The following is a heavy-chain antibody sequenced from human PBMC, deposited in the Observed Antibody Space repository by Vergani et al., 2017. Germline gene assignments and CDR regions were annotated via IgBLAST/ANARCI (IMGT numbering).Heavy chain of an antibody. CDR2: IIPIFGTA. CDR3: ARDAGARRYYYYMDV. Sequence: QLQLVQSGAEVKKPGSSVKVSCKASGGTFSSYAISWVRQAPGQGLEWMGGIIPIFGTATYAQKFQGRVTLTADESTSTAYMELSSLRSEDTAVYYCARDAGARRYYYYMDVWGKGTTVTVSS. V-gene: IGHV1-69*01. CDR1: GGTFSSYA. J-gene: IGHJ6*03.